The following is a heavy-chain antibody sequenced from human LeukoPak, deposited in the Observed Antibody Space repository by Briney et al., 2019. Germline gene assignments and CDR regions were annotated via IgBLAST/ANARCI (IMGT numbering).Heavy chain of an antibody. Sequence: PGGSLRLSCAASGFTVSSNYMSWVRQAPGKGLEWVSVIYSGGSTYYADSVKGRFTIPRDNSKNTLYLQMNSLRAEDTAVYYCARDEQQLWLLHWGEGTLVTVSS. J-gene: IGHJ4*02. D-gene: IGHD5-18*01. CDR1: GFTVSSNY. CDR3: ARDEQQLWLLH. V-gene: IGHV3-66*01. CDR2: IYSGGST.